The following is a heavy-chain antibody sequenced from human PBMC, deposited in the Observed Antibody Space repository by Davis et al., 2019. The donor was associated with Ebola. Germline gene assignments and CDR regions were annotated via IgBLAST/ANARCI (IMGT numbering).Heavy chain of an antibody. CDR1: GYSFNTYW. CDR3: ARGLGAPY. V-gene: IGHV5-51*01. CDR2: IYPDDSDT. J-gene: IGHJ4*02. Sequence: GGSLRLSCKGSGYSFNTYWIGWVRQRPGKGLEWMGLIYPDDSDTRYSPSFQGQVTISADKSISTAYLQWSSLKASDTAMYYCARGLGAPYWGQGTLVTVSS.